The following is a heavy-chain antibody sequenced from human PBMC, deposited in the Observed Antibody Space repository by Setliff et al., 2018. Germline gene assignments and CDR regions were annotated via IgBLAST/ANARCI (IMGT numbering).Heavy chain of an antibody. D-gene: IGHD3-22*01. CDR1: GGSFSGYY. J-gene: IGHJ3*02. V-gene: IGHV4-34*01. Sequence: SETLSLTCAVYGGSFSGYYWSWIRQPPGKGPEWIGEIDQSGITNYNPSLKSRVTISIDTSKNQSSLRLSSVTATDTAVYYCARGRRITMIVVPPGVFDIWGQGTMVTVSS. CDR3: ARGRRITMIVVPPGVFDI. CDR2: IDQSGIT.